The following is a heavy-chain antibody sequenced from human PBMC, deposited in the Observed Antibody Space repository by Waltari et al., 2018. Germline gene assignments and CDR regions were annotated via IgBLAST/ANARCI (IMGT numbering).Heavy chain of an antibody. Sequence: QLVESGGDLVQSGGSLRLSGAASGVRFRDSTMNWVRQAPGQGLEWISYISSTSGSIYYADSVKGRFTISRDNAKNSVSLQMTSLREEDTAIYFCARGGLVRGDAFPVWGPGTVVTVSS. V-gene: IGHV3-48*02. CDR3: ARGGLVRGDAFPV. J-gene: IGHJ3*01. CDR1: GVRFRDST. CDR2: ISSTSGSI. D-gene: IGHD3-9*01.